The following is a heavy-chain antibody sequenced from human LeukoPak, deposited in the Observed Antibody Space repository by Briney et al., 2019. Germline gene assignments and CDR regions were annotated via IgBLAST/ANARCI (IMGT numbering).Heavy chain of an antibody. CDR2: ISGSGGST. D-gene: IGHD3-22*01. CDR3: ARVYYYDSSGYCDY. Sequence: GGSLRLSCVASGFTSSSYAMNWVRQAPGKGLEWVSDISGSGGSTYYADSVKGRFTISRDNSKNTLYLQMNSLRAEDTAVYYCARVYYYDSSGYCDYWGQGTLVTVSS. J-gene: IGHJ4*02. V-gene: IGHV3-23*01. CDR1: GFTSSSYA.